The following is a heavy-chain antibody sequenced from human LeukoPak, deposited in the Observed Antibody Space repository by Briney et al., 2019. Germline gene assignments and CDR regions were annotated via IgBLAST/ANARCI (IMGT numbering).Heavy chain of an antibody. CDR2: ISSSSSYI. J-gene: IGHJ4*02. Sequence: GGSLRLSCAASGFTFSSYSMTWVRQAPGKGLEWVSSISSSSSYIYYADSVKGRFTISRDNAKNSLYLQINSLRAEDTAVYYCARERRYSGSYLDYWGQGTLVTVSS. CDR3: ARERRYSGSYLDY. V-gene: IGHV3-21*01. CDR1: GFTFSSYS. D-gene: IGHD1-26*01.